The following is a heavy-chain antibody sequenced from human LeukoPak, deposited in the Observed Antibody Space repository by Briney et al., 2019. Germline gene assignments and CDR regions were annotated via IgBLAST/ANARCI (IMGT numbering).Heavy chain of an antibody. V-gene: IGHV1-46*01. CDR1: GYTFTSYY. CDR3: ARDYSSGWIDY. J-gene: IGHJ4*02. Sequence: ASVKVSCKASGYTFTSYYMHWVRQAPGQGLEWMRIINPSGGSTSYAQKFQGRVTMTRDMSTSTVYMELSSLRSEDTAVYYCARDYSSGWIDYWGQGTLVTVSS. CDR2: INPSGGST. D-gene: IGHD6-19*01.